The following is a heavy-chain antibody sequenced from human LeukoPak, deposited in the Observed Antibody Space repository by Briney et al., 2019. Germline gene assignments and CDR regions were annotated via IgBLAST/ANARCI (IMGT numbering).Heavy chain of an antibody. CDR1: GFTFSSYG. D-gene: IGHD3-10*01. Sequence: GGSLRLSCAASGFTFSSYGMHWVRQAPGKGLEWVAVISYDGSNKYYADSVKGRFTISRDNSKNTLYLQMNSLRAEDTAIYYCAEKKAYGEPLRYWGQGNLVTVSS. CDR3: AEKKAYGEPLRY. J-gene: IGHJ4*02. CDR2: ISYDGSNK. V-gene: IGHV3-30*18.